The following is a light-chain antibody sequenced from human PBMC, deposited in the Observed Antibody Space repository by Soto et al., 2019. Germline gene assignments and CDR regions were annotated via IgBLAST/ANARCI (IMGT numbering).Light chain of an antibody. V-gene: IGKV1-5*03. CDR3: QHHKT. J-gene: IGKJ1*01. CDR2: KPS. CDR1: QSINTG. Sequence: DIQMTQSPSTLSASVGDRVIITCRASQSINTGLAWYQQKPGKAPKLLISKPSSLESGVPSRFSDGGSGTEFTLTISSLQPDDFATYYCQHHKTFGQGTKVEIK.